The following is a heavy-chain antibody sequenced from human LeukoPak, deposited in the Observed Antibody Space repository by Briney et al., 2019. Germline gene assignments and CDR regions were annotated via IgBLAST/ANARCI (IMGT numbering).Heavy chain of an antibody. J-gene: IGHJ4*02. V-gene: IGHV3-30*04. CDR1: GFTFSSYA. CDR2: ISYDGSNK. CDR3: AREALNFDY. Sequence: PGGSLRLSCAASGFTFSSYAMHWVRQAPGKGLEWVAVISYDGSNKYYADSVKGRFTISRDNSKNTLYLQMNSLRAEDTAVYYCAREALNFDYWGQGTRVTVSS.